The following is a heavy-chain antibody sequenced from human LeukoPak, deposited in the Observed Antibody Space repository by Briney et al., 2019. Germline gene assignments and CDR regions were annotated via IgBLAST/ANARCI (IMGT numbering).Heavy chain of an antibody. CDR1: GGSISSSSYY. D-gene: IGHD6-13*01. Sequence: SETLSLTCTVSGGSISSSSYYWGWIRQPPGKGLEWIGSIYYSGSTYYYPSLKSRATISVYTSKNHFSLKLSSVTAADTAVYYCARVYSSSWYSYYYYMDVWGKGTTVTVSS. J-gene: IGHJ6*03. CDR2: IYYSGST. V-gene: IGHV4-39*07. CDR3: ARVYSSSWYSYYYYMDV.